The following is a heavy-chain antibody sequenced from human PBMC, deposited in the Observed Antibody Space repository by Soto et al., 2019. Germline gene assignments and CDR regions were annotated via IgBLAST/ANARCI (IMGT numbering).Heavy chain of an antibody. D-gene: IGHD1-26*01. CDR3: AKDFVSYGEYFQH. Sequence: PGGSLRLSCAASGFTFSSYAMSWVRQAPGKGLGWVSAISGSGGSTYYADSVKGRFTVSRDNSKNTLYLQMNSLRAEDTAVYYCAKDFVSYGEYFQHWGQGTLVTVSS. CDR1: GFTFSSYA. CDR2: ISGSGGST. V-gene: IGHV3-23*01. J-gene: IGHJ1*01.